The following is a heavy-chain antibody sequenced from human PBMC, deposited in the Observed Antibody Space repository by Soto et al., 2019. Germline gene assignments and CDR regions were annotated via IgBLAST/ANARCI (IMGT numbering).Heavy chain of an antibody. Sequence: GGSLRLSCAASGFTFSSYAMTWVRQAPGKGLEWVSVISGSGSTYYADSVKGRFTISRDSSKNTLYLQMNSLRAEDTAVYYCAMTTVISDAFDIWGQGTMVTVSS. J-gene: IGHJ3*02. V-gene: IGHV3-23*01. CDR2: ISGSGST. D-gene: IGHD4-17*01. CDR1: GFTFSSYA. CDR3: AMTTVISDAFDI.